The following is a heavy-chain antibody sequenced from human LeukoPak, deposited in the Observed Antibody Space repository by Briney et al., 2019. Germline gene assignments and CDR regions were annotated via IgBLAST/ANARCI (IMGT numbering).Heavy chain of an antibody. CDR2: ISGSGGST. Sequence: GGSLRLSCAASGFTFSSYAMSWVRQAPGNGLEWVSAISGSGGSTYYADSVKGRFTISRDNSKNTLYLQMNSLRAEDTAVYYCAKTQGLRFLEWLLSDFDYWGQGTLVTVSS. J-gene: IGHJ4*02. CDR3: AKTQGLRFLEWLLSDFDY. V-gene: IGHV3-23*01. CDR1: GFTFSSYA. D-gene: IGHD3-3*01.